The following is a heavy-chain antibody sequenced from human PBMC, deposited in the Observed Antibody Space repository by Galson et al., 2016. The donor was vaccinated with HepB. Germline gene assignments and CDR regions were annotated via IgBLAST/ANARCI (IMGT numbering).Heavy chain of an antibody. CDR2: IIRSGGST. V-gene: IGHV3-23*01. J-gene: IGHJ6*03. D-gene: IGHD1-1*01. Sequence: SLRLSCAASGFTFNSYGMTWVRQAPGKGLEVVSSIIRSGGSTDYADSVKGRFTISRDNSKNTLSLQMNSLRAEDTAVYYCVQGGTAPAVWGKGTTVTVSS. CDR3: VQGGTAPAV. CDR1: GFTFNSYG.